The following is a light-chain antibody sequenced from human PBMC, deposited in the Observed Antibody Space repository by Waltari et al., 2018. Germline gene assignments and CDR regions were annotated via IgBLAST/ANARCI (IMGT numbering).Light chain of an antibody. CDR3: YQHSSGYS. CDR2: SAT. CDR1: QSVSSY. V-gene: IGKV3-11*01. Sequence: VILTQSPATLSLSPGERATLSCRASQSVSSYLAWYQQKPGQAPSLLIHSATSRATGIPDRFSGSGSGTEFTLTISSLEPEDVGVYHCYQHSSGYSFGQGTKVEIK. J-gene: IGKJ2*03.